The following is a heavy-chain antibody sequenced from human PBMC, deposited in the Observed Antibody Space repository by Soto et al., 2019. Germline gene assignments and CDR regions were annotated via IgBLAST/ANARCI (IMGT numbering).Heavy chain of an antibody. J-gene: IGHJ6*02. CDR2: ISASNGNT. CDR3: ARGRYCSSTSCYPPFSCHGMDV. CDR1: GYTFTSYG. D-gene: IGHD2-2*01. Sequence: ASVKVSCKASGYTFTSYGISWVRQAPGQGLEWMGWISASNGNTNYAQKLQGRVTMTTDTSTSTAYMELRSLRSDDTAVYYCARGRYCSSTSCYPPFSCHGMDVWGQGPTVTVSS. V-gene: IGHV1-18*04.